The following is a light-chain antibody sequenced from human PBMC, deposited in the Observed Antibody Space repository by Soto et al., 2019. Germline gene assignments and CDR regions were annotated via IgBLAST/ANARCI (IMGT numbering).Light chain of an antibody. CDR1: QSIGNY. Sequence: DIQRTQSPSSLSASVWYRVTITCRASQSIGNYLNWYQQKPGKAPKLLIYAASSLQRGVPSRFSGSGSGTDFTLTISSLQPEDFATYYCQQSDSTPRTFGQGTKVDIK. V-gene: IGKV1-39*01. J-gene: IGKJ1*01. CDR3: QQSDSTPRT. CDR2: AAS.